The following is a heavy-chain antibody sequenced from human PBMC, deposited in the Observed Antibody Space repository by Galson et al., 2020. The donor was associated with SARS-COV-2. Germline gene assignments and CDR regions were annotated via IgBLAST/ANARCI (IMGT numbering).Heavy chain of an antibody. CDR1: GFTFSTYS. D-gene: IGHD3-9*01. J-gene: IGHJ6*02. V-gene: IGHV3-21*01. Sequence: NSGGSLRLSCAASGFTFSTYSMNWVRQAPGKGLEWVSSISSSSSNIYYADSVKGRFTISRDNAKNSLYLQMNSLRAEDTAVYYCARGLPYYDLLTGYYIFYYYGMDVWGQGTTVTVSS. CDR3: ARGLPYYDLLTGYYIFYYYGMDV. CDR2: ISSSSSNI.